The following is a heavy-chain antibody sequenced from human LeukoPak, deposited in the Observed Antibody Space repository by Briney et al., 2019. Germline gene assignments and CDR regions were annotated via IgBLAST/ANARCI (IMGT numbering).Heavy chain of an antibody. V-gene: IGHV3-23*01. J-gene: IGHJ4*02. CDR1: GFTFSNYA. D-gene: IGHD3-9*01. CDR2: ITGSGGGT. CDR3: AKWGDYDVLTGYYDPDY. Sequence: GASLRLSCAASGFTFSNYAMSWVRQAPGKGLEWVSAITGSGGGTYYADSVKGRFTISRDNSKNTLYLQMNSLRAEDTAVYYCAKWGDYDVLTGYYDPDYWGQGTLVTVSS.